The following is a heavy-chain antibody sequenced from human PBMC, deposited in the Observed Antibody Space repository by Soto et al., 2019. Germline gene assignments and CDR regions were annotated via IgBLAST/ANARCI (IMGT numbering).Heavy chain of an antibody. CDR2: ISWDGGST. D-gene: IGHD5-18*01. J-gene: IGHJ6*02. V-gene: IGHV3-43*01. Sequence: GSLRLSCAASGFTFDDYTMHWVRQAPGKGLEWVSLISWDGGSTYYADSVKGRFTISRDNSKNSLYLQMNSLRTEDTALYYCAKDITDTAMYPDAYYYYYYGMDVWGQGTTVTVSS. CDR1: GFTFDDYT. CDR3: AKDITDTAMYPDAYYYYYYGMDV.